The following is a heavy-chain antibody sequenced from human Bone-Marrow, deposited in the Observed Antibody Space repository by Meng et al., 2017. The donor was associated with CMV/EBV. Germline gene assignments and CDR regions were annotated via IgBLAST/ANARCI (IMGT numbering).Heavy chain of an antibody. J-gene: IGHJ4*02. CDR1: GGTFSSYA. CDR2: ISAYNGNT. D-gene: IGHD1-26*01. CDR3: ARGDLVGATTDY. V-gene: IGHV1-18*01. Sequence: ASVKVSCKASGGTFSSYAISWVRQAPGQGLEWMGWISAYNGNTNYAQKLQGRVTMTTDTSTSTAYMELRSLRSDDTAVYYCARGDLVGATTDYWARKRWSPSPQ.